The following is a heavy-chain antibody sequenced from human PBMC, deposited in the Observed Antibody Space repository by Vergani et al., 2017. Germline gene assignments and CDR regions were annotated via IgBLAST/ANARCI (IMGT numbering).Heavy chain of an antibody. D-gene: IGHD2-2*01. CDR1: GFTFSSYA. CDR2: ISGSGGST. Sequence: EVQLLESGGGLVQPGGSLRLSCAASGFTFSSYAMSWVRQAPGKGLEWVSAISGSGGSTYYADSVKGRFTISRDNSKNTLYLQMNSLRAEDTAVYYCARTGQAAIRMAVHYYYYGMDVWGQGTTVTVSS. V-gene: IGHV3-23*01. J-gene: IGHJ6*02. CDR3: ARTGQAAIRMAVHYYYYGMDV.